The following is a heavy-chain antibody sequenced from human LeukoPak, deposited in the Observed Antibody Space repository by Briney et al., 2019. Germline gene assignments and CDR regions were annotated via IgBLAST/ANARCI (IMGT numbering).Heavy chain of an antibody. CDR1: GGSISSYY. D-gene: IGHD6-19*01. J-gene: IGHJ5*02. CDR3: AREKIAVAGTNWFDP. Sequence: PSETLSLTCTVSGGSISSYYWSWIGQPAGKGLEWIGRIYTSGSTNYNPSLKSRVTMSVDTSKNQFSLKLSSVTAADTAVYYCAREKIAVAGTNWFDPWGQGTLVTVSS. CDR2: IYTSGST. V-gene: IGHV4-4*07.